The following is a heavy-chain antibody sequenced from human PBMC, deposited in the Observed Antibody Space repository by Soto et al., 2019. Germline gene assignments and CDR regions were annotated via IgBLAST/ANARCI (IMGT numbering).Heavy chain of an antibody. V-gene: IGHV2-70*01. D-gene: IGHD3-10*01. CDR3: ARIRSGSGSYFYYYGMDV. CDR2: IDWDDDK. CDR1: GFSLSTSGMC. J-gene: IGHJ6*02. Sequence: SGPTLVNPTQTLTLTCTFSGFSLSTSGMCVSWIRQPPGKALEWLALIDWDDDKYYSTSLKTRLTISKDTSKNQLVLTMTNMDPVDTATYYCARIRSGSGSYFYYYGMDVWGQGTTVTVSS.